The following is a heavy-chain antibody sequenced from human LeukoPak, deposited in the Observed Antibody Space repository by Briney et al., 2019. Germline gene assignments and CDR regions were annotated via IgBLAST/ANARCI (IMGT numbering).Heavy chain of an antibody. V-gene: IGHV1-2*02. J-gene: IGHJ3*02. CDR3: ARVTGATRGPVSAFDI. CDR2: INPNSGGT. Sequence: ASVKVSCKASGCTFTGYYMHWVRQAPGQGLEWMGWINPNSGGTNYAQKFQGRVTMTRDTSISTAYMELSRLRSDDTAVYYCARVTGATRGPVSAFDIWGQGTRVTVSS. CDR1: GCTFTGYY. D-gene: IGHD1-26*01.